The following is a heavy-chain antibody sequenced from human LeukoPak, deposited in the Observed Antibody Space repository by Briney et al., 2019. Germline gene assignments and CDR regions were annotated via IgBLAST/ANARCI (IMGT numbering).Heavy chain of an antibody. CDR3: AREGAVTIAY. J-gene: IGHJ4*02. CDR1: GGSISSYY. D-gene: IGHD4-17*01. Sequence: SETLSLTCTVSGGSISSYYWSWIRQPPGKGLEWIGYIHYSGSTHYNPSLKSRVTISVDTSKNQFSLKLSSVTAADTAVYYCAREGAVTIAYWGQGTLVTVSS. CDR2: IHYSGST. V-gene: IGHV4-59*12.